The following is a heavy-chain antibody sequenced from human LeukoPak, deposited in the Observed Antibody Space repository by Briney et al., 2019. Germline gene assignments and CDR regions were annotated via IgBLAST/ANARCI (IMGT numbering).Heavy chain of an antibody. J-gene: IGHJ4*02. CDR2: IRYDGSNK. CDR3: AKSGSFRSGRPFDY. CDR1: GFTFSSYS. V-gene: IGHV3-30*02. Sequence: PGGSLRLSCAASGFTFSSYSMNWVRQAPGKGLEWVAFIRYDGSNKYYADSVKGRFTISRDNSKNTLYLQMNSLRAEDTAVYYCAKSGSFRSGRPFDYWGQGTLVTVSS. D-gene: IGHD3-10*01.